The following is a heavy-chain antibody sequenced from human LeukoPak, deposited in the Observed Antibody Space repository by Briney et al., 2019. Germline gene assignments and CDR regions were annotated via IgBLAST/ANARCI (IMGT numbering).Heavy chain of an antibody. V-gene: IGHV4-34*01. CDR1: GGSFSGYY. CDR2: IYYSGST. Sequence: SETLSLTCAVYGGSFSGYYWSWIRQPPGKGLEWIGIIYYSGSTYSNPSLRSRVTISVDASKNQFSLKLSSVTAADTAVYYCASFYCSGGSCYQYYYYYYMDVWGKGTTVTISS. D-gene: IGHD2-15*01. J-gene: IGHJ6*03. CDR3: ASFYCSGGSCYQYYYYYYMDV.